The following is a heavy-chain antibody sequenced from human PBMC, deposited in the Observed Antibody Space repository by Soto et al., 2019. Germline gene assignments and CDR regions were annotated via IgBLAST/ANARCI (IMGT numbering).Heavy chain of an antibody. CDR3: ARGGWGRYFDS. Sequence: EVQMVQSGGALVQPGGSLRLSCAASGFTFMTYWMKWVRQAPGKGLEWVADIKQDGSEKYYVDSVKGRFTISRDNAKNSLYLQMNRLRAGDTAVYYFARGGWGRYFDSWGRGTLVSVSS. CDR1: GFTFMTYW. J-gene: IGHJ2*01. V-gene: IGHV3-7*05. CDR2: IKQDGSEK. D-gene: IGHD2-21*02.